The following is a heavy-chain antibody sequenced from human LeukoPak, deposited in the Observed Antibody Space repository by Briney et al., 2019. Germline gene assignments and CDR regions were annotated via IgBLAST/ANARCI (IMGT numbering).Heavy chain of an antibody. CDR1: GFSVSGNY. CDR3: AKDLSGARPSDY. D-gene: IGHD1-26*01. V-gene: IGHV3-53*01. J-gene: IGHJ4*02. Sequence: GGSLRLSCAGTGFSVSGNYMAWVRQAPGKGLEWVSTIYGGGSTYYADSVKGRFTISRDNSKNALYLQMNSLRAEDTAVYYCAKDLSGARPSDYWGQGTLVTVSS. CDR2: IYGGGST.